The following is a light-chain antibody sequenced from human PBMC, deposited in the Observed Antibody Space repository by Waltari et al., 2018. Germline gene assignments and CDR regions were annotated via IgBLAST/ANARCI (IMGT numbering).Light chain of an antibody. J-gene: IGKJ1*01. V-gene: IGKV1-5*03. CDR3: QQYDSYTWT. CDR1: HGISAW. Sequence: IQMTQSPSTLSASIGDSVTIPCRASHGISAWLAWYQHKPGTAPKLLISKASYLESGVPSRFSGSGSGTEFTLTISSLQPDDFATYYCQQYDSYTWTFGQGTKVEIK. CDR2: KAS.